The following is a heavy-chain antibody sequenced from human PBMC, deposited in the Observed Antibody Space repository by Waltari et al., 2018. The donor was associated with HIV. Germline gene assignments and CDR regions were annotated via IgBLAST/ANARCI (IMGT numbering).Heavy chain of an antibody. CDR2: IRASGNNI. Sequence: EVQLVESGGGLVMPGGSLRLSCVASRFNIYNYTMNWVRQAPGKGLEWVSSIRASGNNIYYTDSIEGRFTISRDNAQNSLYLQMNSLGVEDTAVYYCARQKIGARALFSYYGLDVWGQGTTVTVSS. CDR3: ARQKIGARALFSYYGLDV. J-gene: IGHJ6*02. D-gene: IGHD6-6*01. V-gene: IGHV3-21*02. CDR1: RFNIYNYT.